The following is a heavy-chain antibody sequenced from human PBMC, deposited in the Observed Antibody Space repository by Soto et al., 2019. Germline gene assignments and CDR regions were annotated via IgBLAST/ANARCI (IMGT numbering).Heavy chain of an antibody. CDR1: GLTFTSSA. D-gene: IGHD5-12*01. CDR2: IVVGNGNT. CDR3: ATAVSKFDTSGSLPYGVDV. Sequence: QVQLAQSGPEVKKPGTSVKVSCKASGLTFTSSAIQWVRQARGQRLEWIGWIVVGNGNTNYAQKFQKRVTITRDMSTSTAYMELSSLRSDDTAVYYCATAVSKFDTSGSLPYGVDVWGRGTTVTVSS. V-gene: IGHV1-58*02. J-gene: IGHJ6*02.